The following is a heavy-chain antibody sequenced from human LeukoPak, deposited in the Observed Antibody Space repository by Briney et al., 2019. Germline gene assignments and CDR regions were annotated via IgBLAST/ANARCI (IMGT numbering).Heavy chain of an antibody. CDR1: GYTFISYY. J-gene: IGHJ4*02. Sequence: GASVKVSCKASGYTFISYYMNWVRQAPGQGLEWMGIINPSGGSTSYAQKFQGRVTMTRDTSISTAYMELSRLRSDDTAVYYCASDSNYGSDFWGQGTLVTVSS. CDR2: INPSGGST. D-gene: IGHD3-10*01. V-gene: IGHV1-46*01. CDR3: ASDSNYGSDF.